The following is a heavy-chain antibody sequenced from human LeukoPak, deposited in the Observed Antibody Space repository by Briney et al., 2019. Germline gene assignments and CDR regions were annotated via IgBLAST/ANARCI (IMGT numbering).Heavy chain of an antibody. D-gene: IGHD1-26*01. Sequence: GGSPRLSCAASGFTFSSYSMNWVRQAPGKGLEWVSYISSSSSTIYYADSVKGRFTISRDNAKNSLYLQMNSLRAEDTAVYYCARGSRSIDYWGQGTLVTVSS. CDR2: ISSSSSTI. CDR3: ARGSRSIDY. CDR1: GFTFSSYS. V-gene: IGHV3-48*04. J-gene: IGHJ4*02.